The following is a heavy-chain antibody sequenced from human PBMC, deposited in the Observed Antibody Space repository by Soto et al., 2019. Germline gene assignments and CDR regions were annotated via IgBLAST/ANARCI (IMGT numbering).Heavy chain of an antibody. Sequence: QVQLVESGGGVVQPGRSLRLSCAASGFTFSLYGMHWVRQAPGKGLVWVAVIWYDGRNKFYADSVKGRFTISIDNSKNTLYLQMNSLRDEDKAVYYCARGLRGISFYGMDVWGQGTTVIVAS. J-gene: IGHJ6*02. CDR1: GFTFSLYG. V-gene: IGHV3-33*01. CDR2: IWYDGRNK. D-gene: IGHD3-16*01. CDR3: ARGLRGISFYGMDV.